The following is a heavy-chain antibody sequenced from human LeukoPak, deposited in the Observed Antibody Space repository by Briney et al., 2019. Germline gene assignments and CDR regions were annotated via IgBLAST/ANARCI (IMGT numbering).Heavy chain of an antibody. V-gene: IGHV4-4*02. Sequence: SETLSLTCAVSGGSISSSNWWSWVRQPPGKGLEWIGEIYHSGSTSNNPSLQSRVTISVDKSKNQFSLKLSSVTAADTAVYYCARRGNSGYDYDYWGQGTLVTVSS. J-gene: IGHJ4*02. D-gene: IGHD5-12*01. CDR1: GGSISSSNW. CDR2: IYHSGST. CDR3: ARRGNSGYDYDY.